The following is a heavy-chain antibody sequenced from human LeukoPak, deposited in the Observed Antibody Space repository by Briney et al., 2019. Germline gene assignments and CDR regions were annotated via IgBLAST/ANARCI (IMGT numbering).Heavy chain of an antibody. CDR1: GFSICDYA. V-gene: IGHV3-49*04. Sequence: GGSLRLSCTASGFSICDYAMSWVRQAPGKGLEWVVFIRSKAYGGTTEYAASVKGRFTISRDDSKSIAYLQMNSLKTEDTAVYYCTRAYCGGDCYFQHWGQGTLVTVSS. D-gene: IGHD2-21*02. J-gene: IGHJ1*01. CDR3: TRAYCGGDCYFQH. CDR2: IRSKAYGGTT.